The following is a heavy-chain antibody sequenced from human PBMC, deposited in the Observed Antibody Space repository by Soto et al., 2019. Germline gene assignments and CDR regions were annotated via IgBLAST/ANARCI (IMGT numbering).Heavy chain of an antibody. V-gene: IGHV4-4*07. Sequence: SETLSLTCTVSGGSINTFYWSWVRQPAGKGLEWILRIFSSGSTSFNPYLESLVAMSVEKSKNHFSLKLSSVTDADMAVYYCAREGSYSAYNFAHGIQLWSFDXWGQGALVTVSX. CDR1: GGSINTFY. J-gene: IGHJ4*02. CDR3: AREGSYSAYNFAHGIQLWSFDX. D-gene: IGHD5-12*01. CDR2: IFSSGST.